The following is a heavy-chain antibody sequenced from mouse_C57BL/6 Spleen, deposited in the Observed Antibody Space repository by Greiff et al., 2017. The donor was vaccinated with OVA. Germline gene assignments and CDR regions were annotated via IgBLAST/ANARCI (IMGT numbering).Heavy chain of an antibody. CDR1: GYTFTSYW. Sequence: VQLQQPGAELVRPGSSVKLSCKASGYTFTSYWMHWVKQRPIQGLEWIGNIDPSDSETQYNQKFKDKATLTVDKSSSTAYMQLSSLTSEDSAVYYCARKDYAVPFDYWGQGTTLTVSS. J-gene: IGHJ2*01. CDR2: IDPSDSET. CDR3: ARKDYAVPFDY. D-gene: IGHD2-4*01. V-gene: IGHV1-52*01.